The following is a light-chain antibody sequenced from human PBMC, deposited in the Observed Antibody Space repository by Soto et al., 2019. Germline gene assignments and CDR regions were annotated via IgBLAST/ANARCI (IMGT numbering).Light chain of an antibody. CDR3: QQYGSSPLT. V-gene: IGKV3-20*01. CDR2: GAS. CDR1: QSVYRSY. J-gene: IGKJ1*01. Sequence: EIVLTQSPGSLSLSPGERATLSCRASQSVYRSYLAWYQQKPGQAPRLLIYGASSRATGIPDRFSGSGSGTDFTLTISRLEPEDFAVYFCQQYGSSPLTFGQGTKVEIK.